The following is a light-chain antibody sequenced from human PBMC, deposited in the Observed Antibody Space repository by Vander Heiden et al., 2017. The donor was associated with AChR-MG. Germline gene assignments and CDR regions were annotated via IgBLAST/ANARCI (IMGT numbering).Light chain of an antibody. J-gene: IGLJ2*01. CDR1: SGDVGSYNL. CDR2: EVT. Sequence: QSALTQPASVSGSPGQSITISCTGTSGDVGSYNLVSWYQQHPGKAPKLMIYEVTERPSGVSNRFSGSESGNTASLTISGLQAEDEANYYCCSYADSSIVLFGGGTKLTVL. V-gene: IGLV2-23*02. CDR3: CSYADSSIVL.